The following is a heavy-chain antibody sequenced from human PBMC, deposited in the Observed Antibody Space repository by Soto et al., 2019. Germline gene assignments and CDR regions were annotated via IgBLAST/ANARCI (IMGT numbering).Heavy chain of an antibody. D-gene: IGHD2-15*01. V-gene: IGHV3-53*01. Sequence: LRLSCAASGFTVSSNYMSWVRQAPVKGLEWVSVIYNGGSTYYADSVKGRFTISRDNSKNTLYLQVNSLRAEDTAVYYCARSFCSGGNCYPYYFDYWGQGALVTVSS. CDR2: IYNGGST. CDR1: GFTVSSNY. J-gene: IGHJ4*02. CDR3: ARSFCSGGNCYPYYFDY.